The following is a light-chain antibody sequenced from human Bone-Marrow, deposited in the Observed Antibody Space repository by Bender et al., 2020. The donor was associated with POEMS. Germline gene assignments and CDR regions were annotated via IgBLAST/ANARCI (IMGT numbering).Light chain of an antibody. Sequence: QSALTQPPSVSGSPGQSVTISCTGTSSDVGSYDRVSWYQQPPGSAPKLMISEVSNRPSGVPDRFSGSKSGNVASLTISGLQAEDEGDYYCCSYADNSVWVFGGGTKLTVL. CDR1: SSDVGSYDR. CDR2: EVS. J-gene: IGLJ3*02. V-gene: IGLV2-18*02. CDR3: CSYADNSVWV.